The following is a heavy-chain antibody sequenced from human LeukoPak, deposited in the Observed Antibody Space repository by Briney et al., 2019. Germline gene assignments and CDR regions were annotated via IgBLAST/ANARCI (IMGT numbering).Heavy chain of an antibody. CDR1: GFTFSDYY. V-gene: IGHV3-11*04. D-gene: IGHD3-10*01. CDR2: ISSSGSTI. Sequence: GGSLRLSCAASGFTFSDYYMSWIRQAPGKGLEWVSYISSSGSTIYYADPVKGRFTISRDNAKNSLYLQMNSLRAEDTAVYYCARDVLWFGEYYFDYWGQGTLVTVSS. CDR3: ARDVLWFGEYYFDY. J-gene: IGHJ4*02.